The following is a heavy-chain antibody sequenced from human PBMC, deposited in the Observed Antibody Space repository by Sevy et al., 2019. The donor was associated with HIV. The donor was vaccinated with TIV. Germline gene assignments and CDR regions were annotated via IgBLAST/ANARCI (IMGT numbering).Heavy chain of an antibody. D-gene: IGHD3-9*01. J-gene: IGHJ6*02. Sequence: GGSLRLSCVVSGITFSTAGMHWVHQAPGKGLEWVAVISYHGREKFYADSVKGRSTISRDNSKNILYLQRISLRAEDTAVYYCAKDFTGYNGMDVWGQGTMVTVSS. CDR1: GITFSTAG. CDR3: AKDFTGYNGMDV. V-gene: IGHV3-30*18. CDR2: ISYHGREK.